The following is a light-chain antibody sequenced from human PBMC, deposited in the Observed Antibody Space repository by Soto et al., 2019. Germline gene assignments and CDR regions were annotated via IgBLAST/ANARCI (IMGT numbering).Light chain of an antibody. CDR1: QSVITY. Sequence: ESVLTQSPATLSLSPGERATLSCRASQSVITYLAWYQQKPGQAPRLLIYDASNRATGIPARFSGSGSGTDFTLTVSSLEPEDFAVYYCQQRYIWPPITFGQGTRLEIK. CDR2: DAS. V-gene: IGKV3-11*01. J-gene: IGKJ5*01. CDR3: QQRYIWPPIT.